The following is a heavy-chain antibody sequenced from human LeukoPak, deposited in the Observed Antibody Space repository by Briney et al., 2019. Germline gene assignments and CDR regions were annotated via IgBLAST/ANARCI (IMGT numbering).Heavy chain of an antibody. CDR1: GASVTTTAYF. V-gene: IGHV4-61*02. J-gene: IGHJ3*01. Sequence: SQTLSLTCSVSGASVTTTAYFWNWIRQPAGEGLEWIGRIYASGNIHYNPSLRSRVTMSLDTSKNQFSLTMNSVTAADSAVYFCASYREAYDLYPHGLDVWGRGTVVTIS. CDR2: IYASGNI. CDR3: ASYREAYDLYPHGLDV. D-gene: IGHD5-24*01.